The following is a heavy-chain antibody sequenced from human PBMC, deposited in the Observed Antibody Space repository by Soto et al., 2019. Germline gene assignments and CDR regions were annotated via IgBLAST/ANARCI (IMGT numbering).Heavy chain of an antibody. V-gene: IGHV4-28*01. Sequence: QVHLRESGPGLVKPSDTLSLTCTVSGYSISTDRWWGWVRQPPGKGLEWIGYIYYNGNTHYNPSLNSRVTMSVDTSKTQFSLNLSSVTAVDTAVYYCTRKTTGNNPFDDWGQGTLVTVSS. D-gene: IGHD2-8*02. CDR2: IYYNGNT. CDR3: TRKTTGNNPFDD. J-gene: IGHJ4*02. CDR1: GYSISTDRW.